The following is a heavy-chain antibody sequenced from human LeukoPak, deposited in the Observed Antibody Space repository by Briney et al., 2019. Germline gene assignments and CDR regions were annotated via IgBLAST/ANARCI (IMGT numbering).Heavy chain of an antibody. Sequence: SETLSLTCAVYGGSFSGYYWSWIRQPPGKGLEWIGEINHSGSTNYNPSLKSRVTISVDTSKNKFSLKLSSVTAADTAIYYCAGGGIAVAGTQDFDYWGQGTLITVSS. CDR2: INHSGST. CDR3: AGGGIAVAGTQDFDY. D-gene: IGHD6-19*01. J-gene: IGHJ4*02. V-gene: IGHV4-34*01. CDR1: GGSFSGYY.